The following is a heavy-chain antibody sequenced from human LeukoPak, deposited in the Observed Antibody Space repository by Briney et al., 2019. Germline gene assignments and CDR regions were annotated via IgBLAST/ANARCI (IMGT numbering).Heavy chain of an antibody. CDR1: GGSVSSGSYY. J-gene: IGHJ6*04. CDR3: ARDHLWFGASQGHYGMDV. CDR2: IYYSGST. D-gene: IGHD3-10*01. Sequence: KPSETLSLTCIVSGGSVSSGSYYWSWIRQPPGKGLEWIGYIYYSGSTKYNPSLKSRVTISVDTSKNQFSLKLSSVTAADTAVYYCARDHLWFGASQGHYGMDVWGKGTTVTVSS. V-gene: IGHV4-61*01.